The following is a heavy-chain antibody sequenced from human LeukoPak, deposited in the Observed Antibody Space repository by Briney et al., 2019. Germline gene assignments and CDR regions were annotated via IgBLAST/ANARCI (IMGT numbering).Heavy chain of an antibody. CDR2: FYYSGST. CDR1: VGSISSYY. J-gene: IGHJ3*02. CDR3: ARAGRSHNDAFDI. V-gene: IGHV4-59*01. Sequence: SETLSLTCTVSVGSISSYYWSWIRQPPGKGLEWIGYFYYSGSTNYNPSLKSRVTISVDTSKNQFSLKLSSVTAADTAMYYCARAGRSHNDAFDIWGQGTMVTVSS.